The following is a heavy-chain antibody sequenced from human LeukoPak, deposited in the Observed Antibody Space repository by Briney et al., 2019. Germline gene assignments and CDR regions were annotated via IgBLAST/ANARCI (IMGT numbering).Heavy chain of an antibody. CDR3: ATRQWDPRPLGYYYYYMDV. Sequence: SVKVSCKASGGTFSSYAISWVRQAPGQGLEWMGGIIPIFGTANYAQKFQGRVTITADESTSTAYMELSSLRSEDTAVYYCATRQWDPRPLGYYYYYMDVWGKGTTVTVSS. D-gene: IGHD1-26*01. J-gene: IGHJ6*03. CDR1: GGTFSSYA. CDR2: IIPIFGTA. V-gene: IGHV1-69*13.